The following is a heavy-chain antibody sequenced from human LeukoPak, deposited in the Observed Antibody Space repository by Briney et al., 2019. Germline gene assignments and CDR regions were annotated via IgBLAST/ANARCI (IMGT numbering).Heavy chain of an antibody. CDR3: ANPIGLN. CDR2: ISGRGGST. J-gene: IGHJ4*02. CDR1: GFTSRSYA. V-gene: IGHV3-23*01. Sequence: SGGSLRLSCAASGFTSRSYAMSWVRQAPGKGLEWVSAISGRGGSTYYADSVKGRFTISRDNSKNTLYLQMNSLRAEDTAVYYCANPIGLNWAEGTLVTVSS. D-gene: IGHD3/OR15-3a*01.